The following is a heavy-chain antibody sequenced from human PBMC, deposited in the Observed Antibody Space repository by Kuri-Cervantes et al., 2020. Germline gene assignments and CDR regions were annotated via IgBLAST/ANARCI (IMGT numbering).Heavy chain of an antibody. V-gene: IGHV3-21*01. Sequence: GESLKISCAASGFIFTTYSMNWVRQAPGKGLEWVSSISSTSSYIYYTDSVKGRFTISRDNAKNSVFLQMNSLRAEDTAVYYCAKDQGTGDVLPSDWGQGTLVTVSS. CDR3: AKDQGTGDVLPSD. CDR1: GFIFTTYS. CDR2: ISSTSSYI. D-gene: IGHD7-27*01. J-gene: IGHJ4*02.